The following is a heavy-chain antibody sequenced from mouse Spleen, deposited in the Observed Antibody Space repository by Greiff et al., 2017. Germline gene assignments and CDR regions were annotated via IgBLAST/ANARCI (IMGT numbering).Heavy chain of an antibody. D-gene: IGHD2-4*01. V-gene: IGHV14-3*02. Sequence: ESGAELVKPGASVKLSCTASGFNIKDTYMHWVKQRPEQGLEWIGRIDPANGNTKYDPKFQGKATITADPSSNTAYLQLSSLTSEETAVYYCARDDDYDGDYYAMDYWGQGTSVTVSS. CDR2: IDPANGNT. CDR1: GFNIKDTY. CDR3: ARDDDYDGDYYAMDY. J-gene: IGHJ4*01.